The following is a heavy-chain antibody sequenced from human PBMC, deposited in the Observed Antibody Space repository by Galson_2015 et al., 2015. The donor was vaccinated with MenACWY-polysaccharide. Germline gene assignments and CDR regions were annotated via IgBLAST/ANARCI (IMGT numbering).Heavy chain of an antibody. Sequence: SLRLSCAASGFTFGTYWVHWVRQAPGEGLVWVSRINTDGSSTSYADSVKGRFTVSRDNAKNTVYLQMNSLRAEDTAVYYCARDAHCGAGFSIPDAFDLWGQGAKGPVS. V-gene: IGHV3-74*01. D-gene: IGHD2-21*01. CDR2: INTDGSST. J-gene: IGHJ3*01. CDR1: GFTFGTYW. CDR3: ARDAHCGAGFSIPDAFDL.